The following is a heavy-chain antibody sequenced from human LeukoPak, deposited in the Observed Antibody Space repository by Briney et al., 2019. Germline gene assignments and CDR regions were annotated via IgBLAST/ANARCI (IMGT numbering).Heavy chain of an antibody. CDR2: IYYSGST. J-gene: IGHJ6*03. V-gene: IGHV4-59*01. Sequence: KPSETLSLTCTVSGGSISSYYWSWIRQPPGKGLKWIGYIYYSGSTNYNPSLKSRVTISVDTSKNQFSLKLSSVTAADTAVYYCARGTVTTVTSPPTTYYYMDVWGKGTTVTVSS. CDR1: GGSISSYY. CDR3: ARGTVTTVTSPPTTYYYMDV. D-gene: IGHD4-17*01.